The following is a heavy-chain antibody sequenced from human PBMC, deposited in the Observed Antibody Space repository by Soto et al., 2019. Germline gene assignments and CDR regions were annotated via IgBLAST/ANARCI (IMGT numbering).Heavy chain of an antibody. Sequence: PGGSLRLSCAASGFTFSSYSMNWVRQAPGKGLEWVSYISSSSSTIYYADSVKGRFTISRDNAKNSLYLQMNSLRAEDTAVYYCARDPGYDFWSGYYFDYWGQGTLVTVSS. D-gene: IGHD3-3*01. CDR3: ARDPGYDFWSGYYFDY. CDR2: ISSSSSTI. CDR1: GFTFSSYS. V-gene: IGHV3-48*04. J-gene: IGHJ4*02.